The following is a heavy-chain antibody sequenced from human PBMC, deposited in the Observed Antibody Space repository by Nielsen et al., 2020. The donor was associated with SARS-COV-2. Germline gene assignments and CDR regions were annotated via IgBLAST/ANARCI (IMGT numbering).Heavy chain of an antibody. Sequence: GGSLRLSCAASGFTFSSYGMHWVRQAQGKGLEWVAVIWYDGSNKYYADSVKGRFTISRDNSRNTLYLQMNSLGVEDTAVYYCAREGRNLPLDYWGQGTLVTVSS. CDR1: GFTFSSYG. J-gene: IGHJ4*02. V-gene: IGHV3-33*01. CDR2: IWYDGSNK. CDR3: AREGRNLPLDY.